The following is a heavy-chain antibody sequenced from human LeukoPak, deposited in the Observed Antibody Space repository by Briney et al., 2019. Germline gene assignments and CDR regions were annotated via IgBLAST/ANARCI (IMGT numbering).Heavy chain of an antibody. D-gene: IGHD5-24*01. CDR1: GFTFSSYG. V-gene: IGHV3-33*01. Sequence: GGSLRLSCAASGFTFSSYGMHWVRQAPGKGLEWVAVIWYDGSNKYYADSVKGRFTISRDNSKNTLYLQMNSLRAEDTAVCYCARDTNYLSGGVLGYWGQGTLVTVSS. CDR3: ARDTNYLSGGVLGY. J-gene: IGHJ4*02. CDR2: IWYDGSNK.